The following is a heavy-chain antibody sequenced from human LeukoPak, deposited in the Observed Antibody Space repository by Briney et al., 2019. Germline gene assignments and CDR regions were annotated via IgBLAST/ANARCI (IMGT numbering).Heavy chain of an antibody. CDR3: ARTPPNWGADY. J-gene: IGHJ4*02. CDR1: GYTFTSND. V-gene: IGHV1-8*01. D-gene: IGHD7-27*01. CDR2: MRPNSGNT. Sequence: ASVTVSFTASGYTFTSNDINWVRQATGQGLGRRGWMRPNSGNTGYAQKFQGRVTMTRDTSIGTAYLELSSLKSEDTAVYYCARTPPNWGADYWGQGTLVTVSS.